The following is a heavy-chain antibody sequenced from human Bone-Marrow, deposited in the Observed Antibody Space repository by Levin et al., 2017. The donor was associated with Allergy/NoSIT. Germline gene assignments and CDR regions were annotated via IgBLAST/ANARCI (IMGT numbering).Heavy chain of an antibody. V-gene: IGHV3-23*01. CDR2: ISGSGGST. Sequence: GGSLRLSCAASGFTFSSYAMSWVRQAPGKGLEWVSAISGSGGSTYYADSVKGRFTISRDNSKNTLYLQMNSLRAEDTAVYYCAKDIVGATKVLYDYWGQGTLVTVSS. CDR1: GFTFSSYA. D-gene: IGHD1-26*01. J-gene: IGHJ4*02. CDR3: AKDIVGATKVLYDY.